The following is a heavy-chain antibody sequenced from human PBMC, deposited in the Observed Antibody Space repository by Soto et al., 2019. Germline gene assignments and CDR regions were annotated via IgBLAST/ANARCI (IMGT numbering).Heavy chain of an antibody. V-gene: IGHV1-8*02. CDR1: GYTFTSYD. D-gene: IGHD1-26*01. Sequence: QVQLVQSGAEVKKPGASVKVSCKASGYTFTSYDMNWVRQATGQGLEWMGWMNPNSGNTGYAQNFHGSGNMTRNTAINTAELELSSLGCEDPGVYYCAIVGLRPPDYWGQGTLVTVSS. CDR2: MNPNSGNT. J-gene: IGHJ4*01. CDR3: AIVGLRPPDY.